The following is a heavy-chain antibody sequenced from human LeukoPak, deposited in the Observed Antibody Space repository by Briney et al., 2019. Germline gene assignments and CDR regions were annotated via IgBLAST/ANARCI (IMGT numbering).Heavy chain of an antibody. D-gene: IGHD4-23*01. CDR1: GGSISSISYQ. J-gene: IGHJ6*03. CDR2: IYYTGST. V-gene: IGHV4-39*07. CDR3: ARGLKHSYGGKYPRFYYYMDV. Sequence: TSETLSLTCTVSGGSISSISYQWGWIRQPPGKGLEWIGNIYYTGSTYYNPSLKSRVTISVDTSKNQFSLNLSSLTAADTAVYYCARGLKHSYGGKYPRFYYYMDVWGKGTTVTVSS.